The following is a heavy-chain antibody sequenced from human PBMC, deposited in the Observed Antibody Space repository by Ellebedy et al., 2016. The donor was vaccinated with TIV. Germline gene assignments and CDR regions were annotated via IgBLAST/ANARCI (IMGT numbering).Heavy chain of an antibody. Sequence: GGSLRLSXVVSGFASSTYTMTWVRHAPGKGLEWVSYISSDSTAIKYVDSVKGRFTISRDNAENSLFLQMNTLRVEDTALYYCARGRGPDYGDYLDYWGQGTLVTVSS. J-gene: IGHJ4*02. D-gene: IGHD4-17*01. V-gene: IGHV3-48*04. CDR3: ARGRGPDYGDYLDY. CDR1: GFASSTYT. CDR2: ISSDSTAI.